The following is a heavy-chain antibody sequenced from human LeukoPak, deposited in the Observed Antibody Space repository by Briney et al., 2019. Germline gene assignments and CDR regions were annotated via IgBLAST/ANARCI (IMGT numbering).Heavy chain of an antibody. CDR2: INPSGGST. J-gene: IGHJ3*02. CDR1: GYTFTSYY. V-gene: IGHV1-46*01. CDR3: ARADHRSWNAFDI. D-gene: IGHD6-13*01. Sequence: ASVKVSCKASGYTFTSYYMHWVRQAPGQGLEWMGIINPSGGSTGYAQKFQGRVTITRDTSTNTAYMELSGLRSEDTAVYYCARADHRSWNAFDIWGQGTTVTVSS.